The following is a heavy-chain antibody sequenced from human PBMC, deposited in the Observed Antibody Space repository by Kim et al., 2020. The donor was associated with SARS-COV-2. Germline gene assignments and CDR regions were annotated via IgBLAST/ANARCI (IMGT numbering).Heavy chain of an antibody. D-gene: IGHD3-22*01. CDR2: IRTDGGAD. CDR1: GFTFSSYW. CDR3: ARDDPSGYYEY. Sequence: GGSLRLSCAASGFTFSSYWMTWVRQAPGKGLEWVANIRTDGGADYYVDSVRGRFTISRDNAKNSLYLQMNRLRVEDTAVYYCARDDPSGYYEYWGQGTLVTVSS. V-gene: IGHV3-7*03. J-gene: IGHJ4*02.